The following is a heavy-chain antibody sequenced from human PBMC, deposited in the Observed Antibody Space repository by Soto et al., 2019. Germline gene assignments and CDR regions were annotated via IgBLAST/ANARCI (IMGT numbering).Heavy chain of an antibody. Sequence: QVQLVQSGAEVKKPGASVKVSCKASGYTFTIYGISWVRQAPGQGLEWMGWISGYSGNTDYAQNLQHRVTLTTDASTSSAYMELRSLKSDDTAVYYSATVAYYDSSGYYGYWGQGTLINVSP. CDR2: ISGYSGNT. CDR3: ATVAYYDSSGYYGY. J-gene: IGHJ4*02. V-gene: IGHV1-18*04. D-gene: IGHD3-22*01. CDR1: GYTFTIYG.